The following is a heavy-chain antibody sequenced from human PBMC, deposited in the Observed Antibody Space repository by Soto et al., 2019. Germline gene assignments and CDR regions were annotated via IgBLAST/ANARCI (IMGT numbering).Heavy chain of an antibody. CDR3: ARATLQVNYYYDSSGSYSWFDP. Sequence: SETLSLTCAVYGGSFSGYYWSWIRQPPGKGLEWIGEINHSGSTNYNPSLKSRVTISVDTSKNHFSLKLSSVTAADTAVYYCARATLQVNYYYDSSGSYSWFDPWGQGTLVTVSS. D-gene: IGHD3-22*01. V-gene: IGHV4-34*01. CDR1: GGSFSGYY. CDR2: INHSGST. J-gene: IGHJ5*02.